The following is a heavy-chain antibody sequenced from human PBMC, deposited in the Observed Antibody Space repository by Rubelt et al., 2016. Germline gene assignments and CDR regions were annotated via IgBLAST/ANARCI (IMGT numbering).Heavy chain of an antibody. CDR1: GGSFSGYY. J-gene: IGHJ5*02. Sequence: QVQLQQWGAGLLKPSETLSLTCAVYGGSFSGYYWSWIRQPPGKGLEWIGEINHSGSTNYNPSLKSRVTISVDTSKNQFALKLSSVTAADTAVYYWARATSSSPLVANWSDPWGQGTLVTVSS. V-gene: IGHV4-34*01. D-gene: IGHD6-6*01. CDR3: ARATSSSPLVANWSDP. CDR2: INHSGST.